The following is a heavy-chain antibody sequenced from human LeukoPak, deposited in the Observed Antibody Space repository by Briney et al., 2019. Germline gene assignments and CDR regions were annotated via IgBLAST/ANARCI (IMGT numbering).Heavy chain of an antibody. CDR2: ISSDGSNK. CDR1: GFTFSTYG. Sequence: GGSLRLSCAASGFTFSTYGMHWVRQAPGKGLEWVAVISSDGSNKYYVDSVKGRFTISRDNSKNTLYLQMNSLRAEDTAVYYCARDKGSGSSPLGFAFWGQGALVTVSS. V-gene: IGHV3-30*03. CDR3: ARDKGSGSSPLGFAF. J-gene: IGHJ4*02. D-gene: IGHD3-10*01.